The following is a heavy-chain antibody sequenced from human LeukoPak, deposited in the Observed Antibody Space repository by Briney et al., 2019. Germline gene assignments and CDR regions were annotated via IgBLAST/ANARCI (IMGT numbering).Heavy chain of an antibody. CDR3: AKEFRSIVVVNY. Sequence: GGSLRLSCAASGFTFSSYSMNWVRQAPGKGLEWVSSISSSSSYIYYADSVKGRFTISRDNSENTLYLQMNSLSAEDMAVYYCAKEFRSIVVVNYWGQGTLVTVSS. J-gene: IGHJ4*02. CDR2: ISSSSSYI. V-gene: IGHV3-21*01. D-gene: IGHD3-22*01. CDR1: GFTFSSYS.